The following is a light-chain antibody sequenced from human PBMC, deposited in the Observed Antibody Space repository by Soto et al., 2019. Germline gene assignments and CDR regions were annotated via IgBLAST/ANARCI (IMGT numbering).Light chain of an antibody. CDR2: GAS. CDR3: QQYGSSSTFT. J-gene: IGKJ3*01. Sequence: ETVLTQSPGTLSLSPGERATLSCRASQSVSSSYLAWYQQKPGQAPRLLIYGASSRATGIPDRFSGSGSGTDFTLTISRLEPEDFAVYYCQQYGSSSTFTFGPGTKVDIK. CDR1: QSVSSSY. V-gene: IGKV3-20*01.